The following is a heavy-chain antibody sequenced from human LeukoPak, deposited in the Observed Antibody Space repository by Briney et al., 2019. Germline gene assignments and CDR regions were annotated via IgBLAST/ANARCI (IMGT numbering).Heavy chain of an antibody. D-gene: IGHD3-3*01. J-gene: IGHJ6*03. V-gene: IGHV3-7*04. CDR1: GFTFSNYW. Sequence: GGSLRLSCAASGFTFSNYWMTWVRQAPGKGLEWVADIKQDGSEKLYVNSVRGRFTISRDNAKMSLFLQMNSLRAEDTAVYYCAKDNGVVHGVYYMDVWGKGTTVTVS. CDR3: AKDNGVVHGVYYMDV. CDR2: IKQDGSEK.